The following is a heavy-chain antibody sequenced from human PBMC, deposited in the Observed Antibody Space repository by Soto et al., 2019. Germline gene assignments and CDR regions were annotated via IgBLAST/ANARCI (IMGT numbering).Heavy chain of an antibody. CDR3: ATCSSGWHYTTYYYYYGMDV. J-gene: IGHJ6*02. V-gene: IGHV1-69*01. D-gene: IGHD6-19*01. Sequence: QVQLVQSGAEVKKPGSSVKVSCKASGGTFSSYAISWVRQAPGQGLEWMGGIIPIFGTANYAQKFQGRVTITADESTSTAYMELSSLRSEDTAVYYCATCSSGWHYTTYYYYYGMDVWGQGTTVTVSS. CDR1: GGTFSSYA. CDR2: IIPIFGTA.